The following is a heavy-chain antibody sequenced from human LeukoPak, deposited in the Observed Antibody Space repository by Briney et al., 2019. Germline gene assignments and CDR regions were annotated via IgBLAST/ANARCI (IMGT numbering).Heavy chain of an antibody. J-gene: IGHJ4*02. CDR2: ISYDGSNK. D-gene: IGHD6-13*01. CDR1: GFTFSSYG. V-gene: IGHV3-30*03. CDR3: ARDGGIAAAVDY. Sequence: GGSLRLSCAASGFTFSSYGMHWVRQAPGKGLEWVAVISYDGSNKYYADSVKGRSTISRDNAKNSLYLQMNSLRAEDTAVYYCARDGGIAAAVDYWGQGTLVTVSS.